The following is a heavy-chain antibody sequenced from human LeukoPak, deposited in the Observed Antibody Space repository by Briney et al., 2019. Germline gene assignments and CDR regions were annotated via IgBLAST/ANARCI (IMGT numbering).Heavy chain of an antibody. J-gene: IGHJ4*02. V-gene: IGHV4-30-2*01. CDR3: ARGARSAYRYYGSGDTYYFDY. CDR1: GGSISSGGYS. CDR2: IYHSGST. Sequence: SETLSLTCAVPGGSISSGGYSWSWIRQPPGKGLEWIGYIYHSGSTYYNPSLKSRVTISVDRSKNQFSLKLSSVTAADTAVYYCARGARSAYRYYGSGDTYYFDYWGQGTLVTVSS. D-gene: IGHD3-10*01.